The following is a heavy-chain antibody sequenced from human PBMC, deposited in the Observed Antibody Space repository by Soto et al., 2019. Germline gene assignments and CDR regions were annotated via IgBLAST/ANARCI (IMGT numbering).Heavy chain of an antibody. Sequence: QVQLVQSGAEVKKPGASVKVSCKASGYTFTSYAMHWVRQAPGQRLEWMGWINAGNGNTKYSQKFQGRFTITRDTSASTAYMVLSSLRSEDTAIYYCARVSGFFRPWDSWGQGTLVTVSS. CDR1: GYTFTSYA. CDR2: INAGNGNT. V-gene: IGHV1-3*01. J-gene: IGHJ4*02. CDR3: ARVSGFFRPWDS. D-gene: IGHD3-3*01.